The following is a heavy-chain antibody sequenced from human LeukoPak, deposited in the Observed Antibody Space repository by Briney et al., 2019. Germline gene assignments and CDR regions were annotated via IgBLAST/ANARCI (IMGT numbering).Heavy chain of an antibody. CDR1: SGSISTYY. Sequence: SETLSLTCTVSSGSISTYYWNWIRQPPGKGLEWIGYIYYSGATNYNPSPKSRVTISVDTSKNQFSLKLSSVTAADTAVYYCARGVYIAAAQYGFWGQGTLVTVSS. CDR2: IYYSGAT. CDR3: ARGVYIAAAQYGF. D-gene: IGHD6-13*01. V-gene: IGHV4-59*01. J-gene: IGHJ4*02.